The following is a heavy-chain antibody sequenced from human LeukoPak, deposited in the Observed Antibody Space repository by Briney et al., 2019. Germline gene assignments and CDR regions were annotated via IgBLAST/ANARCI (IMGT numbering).Heavy chain of an antibody. CDR1: GFTFSTYS. V-gene: IGHV3-48*04. CDR3: ARSVCCSGYAKGPNYFDY. J-gene: IGHJ4*02. CDR2: ISSSSSTI. Sequence: HSGGSLRLSCAASGFTFSTYSMNWVCQAPGKGLEWVSYISSSSSTIYYADSVKGRFTISRDNAKNSLYLQMNSLRAEDTAVYYCARSVCCSGYAKGPNYFDYWGQGTLVTVSS. D-gene: IGHD3-22*01.